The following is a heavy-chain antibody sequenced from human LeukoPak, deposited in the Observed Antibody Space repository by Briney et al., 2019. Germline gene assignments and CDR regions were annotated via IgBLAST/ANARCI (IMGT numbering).Heavy chain of an antibody. D-gene: IGHD2-2*01. Sequence: SETLSLTCTVSGGSISSYYWSWIRQPAGKGLEWIGRIYTSGSTNYNPSLKSRVTISVDTSKNQFSLKLSSVTAADTAVYYCARRFNCSSTSCRGSRAFDIWGQGTMVTVSS. CDR1: GGSISSYY. CDR3: ARRFNCSSTSCRGSRAFDI. CDR2: IYTSGST. J-gene: IGHJ3*02. V-gene: IGHV4-4*07.